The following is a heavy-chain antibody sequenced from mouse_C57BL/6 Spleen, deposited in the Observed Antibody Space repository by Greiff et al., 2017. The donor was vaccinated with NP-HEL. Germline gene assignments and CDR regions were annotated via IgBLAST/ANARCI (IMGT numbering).Heavy chain of an antibody. CDR3: ARGGIYYDYVYAMDY. J-gene: IGHJ4*01. V-gene: IGHV1-55*01. Sequence: QVQLQQSGAELVKPGASVKMSCKASGYTFTSYWITWVKQRPGQGLEWIGDIYPGSGSTNYNEKFKSKATLTVDTSSSTAYMQLSSLTSEDSAVYYCARGGIYYDYVYAMDYWGQGTSVTVSS. CDR1: GYTFTSYW. D-gene: IGHD2-4*01. CDR2: IYPGSGST.